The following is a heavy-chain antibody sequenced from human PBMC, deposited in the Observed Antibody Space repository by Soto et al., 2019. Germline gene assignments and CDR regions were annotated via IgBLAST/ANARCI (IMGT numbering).Heavy chain of an antibody. D-gene: IGHD2-15*01. Sequence: SETLSLTCTVSGGSISSYYWSWIRQPPGKGLEWIGYIYYSGSTNYNPSLKSRVTISVDTSKNQFSLKLSSVTAADTAVYYCARLGRNVAATRGNDAFDIWGQGTMVTVSS. CDR1: GGSISSYY. J-gene: IGHJ3*02. CDR2: IYYSGST. CDR3: ARLGRNVAATRGNDAFDI. V-gene: IGHV4-59*01.